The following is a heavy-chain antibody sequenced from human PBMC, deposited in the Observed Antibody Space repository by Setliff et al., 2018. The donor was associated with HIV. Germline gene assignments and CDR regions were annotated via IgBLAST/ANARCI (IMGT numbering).Heavy chain of an antibody. J-gene: IGHJ6*03. CDR1: GGSFHSYY. V-gene: IGHV4-34*01. Sequence: SETLSLTCAVYGGSFHSYYWTWIRQSPGKGLEWIGEITDSGVTNYHPSLKSRVTISLDPSKNQFSLRLTSVTAADAAIYYCARVKAYFRYHFYFYMDTWGKGTAVTVSS. D-gene: IGHD3-16*01. CDR3: ARVKAYFRYHFYFYMDT. CDR2: ITDSGVT.